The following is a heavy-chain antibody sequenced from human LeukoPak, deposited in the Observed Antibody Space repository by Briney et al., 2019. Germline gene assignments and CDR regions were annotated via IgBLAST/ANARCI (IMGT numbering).Heavy chain of an antibody. CDR3: ARDLGYGSGSYFPNWFDP. D-gene: IGHD3-10*01. J-gene: IGHJ5*02. Sequence: SVKVSCKASGGTFSSYAISWVRQAPGPGLEWMGRIIPIFGIANYAQKFQGRVTITADKSTSTAYMELSSLRSEDTAVYYCARDLGYGSGSYFPNWFDPWGQGTLVTVSS. CDR2: IIPIFGIA. CDR1: GGTFSSYA. V-gene: IGHV1-69*04.